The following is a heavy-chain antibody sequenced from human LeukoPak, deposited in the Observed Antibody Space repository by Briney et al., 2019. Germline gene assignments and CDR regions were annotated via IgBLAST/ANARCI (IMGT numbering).Heavy chain of an antibody. V-gene: IGHV3-7*01. D-gene: IGHD2-15*01. J-gene: IGHJ6*02. Sequence: GGSLRLSCAASGFTFSSYWMSWVRQAPGKGLEWVANIKQDGSEKYYVDSVKGRFTISRDNAKNSLYLQMNSLRAEDTDVYYCARGPIVVVVAALDYYYYYGMDVWGQGTTVTVSS. CDR1: GFTFSSYW. CDR3: ARGPIVVVVAALDYYYYYGMDV. CDR2: IKQDGSEK.